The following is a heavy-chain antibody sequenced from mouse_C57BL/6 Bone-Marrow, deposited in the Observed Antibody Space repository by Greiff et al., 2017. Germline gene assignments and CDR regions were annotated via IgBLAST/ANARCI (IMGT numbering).Heavy chain of an antibody. D-gene: IGHD1-1*01. V-gene: IGHV1-81*01. Sequence: VQLQQSGAELARPGASVKLSCKASGYTFTSYGISWVKQRTEQGLEWIGEIYPRSGNTYYNEKFKGKATLTADKSSSTAYMELRSLTSEDSAVYFCAIITTVVAHWYFDVWGTGTTVTVSS. CDR1: GYTFTSYG. CDR2: IYPRSGNT. J-gene: IGHJ1*03. CDR3: AIITTVVAHWYFDV.